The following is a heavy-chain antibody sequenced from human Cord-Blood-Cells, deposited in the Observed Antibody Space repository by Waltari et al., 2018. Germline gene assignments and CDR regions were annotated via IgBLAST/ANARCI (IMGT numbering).Heavy chain of an antibody. D-gene: IGHD2-2*01. Sequence: QVQLQESGPGLVKPSQTLSLTCTVSGGSISSGGYYWSWIRQHPGKGLECIGYIYYSGSTYYNPSLKSRVTISVDTSKNQFSLKLSSVTAADTAVYYCAREGVVPAATDAFDIWGQGTMVTVSS. V-gene: IGHV4-31*03. CDR2: IYYSGST. CDR1: GGSISSGGYY. CDR3: AREGVVPAATDAFDI. J-gene: IGHJ3*02.